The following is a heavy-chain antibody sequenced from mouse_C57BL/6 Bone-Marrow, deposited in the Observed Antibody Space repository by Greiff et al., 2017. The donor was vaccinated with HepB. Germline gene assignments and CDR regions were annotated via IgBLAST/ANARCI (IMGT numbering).Heavy chain of an antibody. D-gene: IGHD2-3*01. CDR1: GYSFTGYY. CDR2: INPSTGGT. J-gene: IGHJ3*01. Sequence: VQLQQSGPELVKPGASVKISCKASGYSFTGYYMNWVKQSPEKSLEWIGEINPSTGGTTYNQKFKAKATLTVDKSSSTAYMQLKSLTSEDSAVYYCARGWLFFAYWGQGTLVTVSA. V-gene: IGHV1-42*01. CDR3: ARGWLFFAY.